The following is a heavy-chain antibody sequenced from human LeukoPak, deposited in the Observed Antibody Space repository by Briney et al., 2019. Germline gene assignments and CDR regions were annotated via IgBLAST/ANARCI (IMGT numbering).Heavy chain of an antibody. Sequence: ASVKVSCKASGGTFSNYAISWVRHAPGQGPEWMGIINPRGGSTDYAQKFQGRVTMTSDMSTSTIYMEMNSLTSEDTAVYFCARVGITAATADYWGQGTLVTVSS. D-gene: IGHD6-25*01. CDR2: INPRGGST. CDR3: ARVGITAATADY. CDR1: GGTFSNYA. V-gene: IGHV1-46*01. J-gene: IGHJ4*02.